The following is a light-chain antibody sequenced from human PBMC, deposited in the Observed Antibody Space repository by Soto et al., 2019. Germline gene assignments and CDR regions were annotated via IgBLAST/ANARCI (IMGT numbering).Light chain of an antibody. CDR3: QQRSNWPPLT. CDR2: DAS. Sequence: EIVLTQSPGTLSLSPGERATLSCRASQKISSYLAWYQQKPGQAPRLLIYDASNRATGIPARFSGSGSGTDFTLTISSLEPEDFAVYYCQQRSNWPPLTFGGGTKVDI. CDR1: QKISSY. V-gene: IGKV3-11*01. J-gene: IGKJ4*01.